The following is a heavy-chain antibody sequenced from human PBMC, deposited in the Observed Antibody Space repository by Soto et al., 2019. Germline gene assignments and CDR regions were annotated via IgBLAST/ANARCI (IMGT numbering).Heavy chain of an antibody. V-gene: IGHV3-33*01. CDR3: ARDPGYCSGGSCYVFYY. D-gene: IGHD2-15*01. Sequence: QVQLVESGGGVVQPGRSLRLSCAASGFTFSSYGMHWVRQAPGKGLEWVAVIWYDGSNKYYADSVKGRFTISRDNSKNTLYLQMNSLRAEDTAVYYCARDPGYCSGGSCYVFYYWGQGTLVTVSS. CDR2: IWYDGSNK. J-gene: IGHJ4*02. CDR1: GFTFSSYG.